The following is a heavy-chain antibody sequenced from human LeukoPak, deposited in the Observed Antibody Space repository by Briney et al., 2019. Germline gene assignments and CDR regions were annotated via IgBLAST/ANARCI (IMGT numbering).Heavy chain of an antibody. J-gene: IGHJ3*02. Sequence: GGSLRLSCAASGFTFSSYSMDWVRQAPGKGLEWVSSISSSSSYIYYADSVKGRFTISRDNAKNSLYLQMNSLRAEDTAVYYCARGDYDFWSGYLGKDAFDIWGQGTMVTVSS. CDR3: ARGDYDFWSGYLGKDAFDI. CDR1: GFTFSSYS. D-gene: IGHD3-3*01. V-gene: IGHV3-21*01. CDR2: ISSSSSYI.